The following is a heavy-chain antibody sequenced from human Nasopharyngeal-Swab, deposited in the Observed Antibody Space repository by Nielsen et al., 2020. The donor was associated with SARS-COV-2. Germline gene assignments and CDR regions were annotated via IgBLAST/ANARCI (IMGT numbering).Heavy chain of an antibody. CDR1: GFTFSSYW. D-gene: IGHD5-12*01. Sequence: GGSLRLSCAASGFTFSSYWMSWVRQAPGKGLEWVANIKQDGSEKYYVDSVKGRFTISRDNAKNSLYLQMNSMRAEDTAVYYCATRGYSGYDSAWGQGTMVPVSS. J-gene: IGHJ3*01. V-gene: IGHV3-7*01. CDR3: ATRGYSGYDSA. CDR2: IKQDGSEK.